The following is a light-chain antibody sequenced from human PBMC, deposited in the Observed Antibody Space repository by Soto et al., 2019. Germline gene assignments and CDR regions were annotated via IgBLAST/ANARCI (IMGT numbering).Light chain of an antibody. Sequence: DIQMTQSPSTLSASVGDTVTITCRASQTISGWLAWYQQRPGKAPNLLIHKASSLQSGVPSRFSGSGSGTEFTLTISSLQSEDFAVYYCQQYNNWPLLTFGGGTKVDIK. J-gene: IGKJ4*01. CDR3: QQYNNWPLLT. V-gene: IGKV1-5*03. CDR2: KAS. CDR1: QTISGW.